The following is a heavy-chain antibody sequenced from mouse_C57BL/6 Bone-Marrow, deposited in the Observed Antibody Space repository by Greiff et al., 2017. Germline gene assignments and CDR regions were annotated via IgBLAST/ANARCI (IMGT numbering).Heavy chain of an antibody. Sequence: EVKLVESGGGLVQPGGSMKLSCVASGFTFSNYWMNWVRQSPEKGLEWVAQIRLKSDNYATHYAESVKGRFTISRDDSKSSVYLQMNNLRAEDTGIYYCTSDYGYAMDYWGQGTSVTVSS. D-gene: IGHD2-4*01. CDR2: IRLKSDNYAT. J-gene: IGHJ4*01. CDR3: TSDYGYAMDY. CDR1: GFTFSNYW. V-gene: IGHV6-3*01.